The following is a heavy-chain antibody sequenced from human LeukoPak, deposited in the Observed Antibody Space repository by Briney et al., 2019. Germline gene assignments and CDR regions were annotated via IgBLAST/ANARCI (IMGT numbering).Heavy chain of an antibody. CDR3: ARWGGSGTFWDGFDI. CDR1: GFTFSSYE. CDR2: ISSSGSTK. Sequence: PGGSLRLSCAASGFTFSSYEMNWVRQASGKGLEWVSYISSSGSTKYYADSVKGRFTISRDNAKNSLYLQMNSLRVEDTAVYYCARWGGSGTFWDGFDIWGQGTMVTVSS. D-gene: IGHD3-10*01. V-gene: IGHV3-48*03. J-gene: IGHJ3*02.